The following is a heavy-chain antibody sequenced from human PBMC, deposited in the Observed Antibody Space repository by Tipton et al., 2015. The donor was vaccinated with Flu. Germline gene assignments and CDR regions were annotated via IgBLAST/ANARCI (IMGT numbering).Heavy chain of an antibody. CDR3: ARAIAGADSL. CDR2: LYYDGSEK. Sequence: SLRLSCAASGFTFGSYGMHWVRQAPGKGLEWVAILYYDGSEKYYADSVKGRFTVSRDNAKNSLYLQMNSLSAEDTAVYYCARAIAGADSLWGQGTLVTVSS. CDR1: GFTFGSYG. V-gene: IGHV3-33*01. D-gene: IGHD3-16*01. J-gene: IGHJ4*02.